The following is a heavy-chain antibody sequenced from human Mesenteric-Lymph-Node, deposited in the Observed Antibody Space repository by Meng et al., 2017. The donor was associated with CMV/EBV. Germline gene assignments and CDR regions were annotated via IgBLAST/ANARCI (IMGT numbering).Heavy chain of an antibody. CDR1: GGSISSYY. CDR2: IYYSGST. J-gene: IGHJ5*02. CDR3: ARGGYNWFDP. D-gene: IGHD3-10*01. V-gene: IGHV4-59*01. Sequence: GSLRLSCTVSGGSISSYYWSWIRQPPGKGLEWIGYIYYSGSTNYNPSLKSRVTISVDTSKNQFSLKLSSVTAADTAVYYCARGGYNWFDPWGQGTLVTVSS.